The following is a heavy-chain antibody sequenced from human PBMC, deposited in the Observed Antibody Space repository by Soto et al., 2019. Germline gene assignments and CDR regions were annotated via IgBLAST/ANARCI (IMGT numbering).Heavy chain of an antibody. V-gene: IGHV2-5*01. Sequence: QINLKESGPTLVKPTQTLTLTCSFSGFSLTTGVRVNRIRQPPGKALEWLALIYWNDDTRYSPSLRSRLSITKDTSKNQVVLTVTNVDPADTATYFCEHCPGYVTGGNGFDPWGQGILVTVSS. J-gene: IGHJ5*02. CDR2: IYWNDDT. CDR3: EHCPGYVTGGNGFDP. CDR1: GFSLTTGVR. D-gene: IGHD5-12*01.